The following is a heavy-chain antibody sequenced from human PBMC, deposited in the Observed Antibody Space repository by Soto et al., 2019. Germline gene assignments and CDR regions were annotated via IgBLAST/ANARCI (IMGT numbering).Heavy chain of an antibody. CDR1: GGSVSSLY. CDR3: ARWTGTTYLPFNYYYGMDV. Sequence: SETLSLTCTVSGGSVSSLYWSWIRQPPGKGLEWIGYIYYSGSTNYNPSLKSRVTISVDTSKSQFSLKLSSVTAADTAVYYCARWTGTTYLPFNYYYGMDVWGQGTTVTVSS. D-gene: IGHD1-7*01. CDR2: IYYSGST. J-gene: IGHJ6*02. V-gene: IGHV4-59*02.